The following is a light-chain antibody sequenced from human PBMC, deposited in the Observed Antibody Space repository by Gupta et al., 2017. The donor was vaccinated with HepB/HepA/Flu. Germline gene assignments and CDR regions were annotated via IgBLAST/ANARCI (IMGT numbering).Light chain of an antibody. CDR3: QQRSNWPIT. Sequence: EFVWPQSPATLSLSPGERATLSCRTSQSISNFLAWYQQKPGQAPRLLIYDASNRATGIPARFSGSGSGTDFTLIISSLEPEDIAVYYCQQRSNWPITFGQGTRLEIK. J-gene: IGKJ5*01. CDR2: DAS. CDR1: QSISNF. V-gene: IGKV3-11*01.